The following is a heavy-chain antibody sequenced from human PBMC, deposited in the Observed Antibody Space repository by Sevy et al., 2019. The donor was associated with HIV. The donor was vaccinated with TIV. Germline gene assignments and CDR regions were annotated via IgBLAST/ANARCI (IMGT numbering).Heavy chain of an antibody. CDR3: TREDIVLGEDNYYGMDV. J-gene: IGHJ6*02. Sequence: GGSLRLSCVVSGFSVSSNYMSWVRQAPGKGLEWVSNIYSDGRTYYEDSVRGRFTISRDSSKNTGYLEMKSLRAEETAVYYCTREDIVLGEDNYYGMDVWGHGTTVTASS. CDR2: IYSDGRT. V-gene: IGHV3-53*01. CDR1: GFSVSSNY. D-gene: IGHD2-15*01.